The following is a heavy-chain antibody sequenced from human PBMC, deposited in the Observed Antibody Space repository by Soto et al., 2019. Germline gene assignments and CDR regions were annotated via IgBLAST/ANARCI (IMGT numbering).Heavy chain of an antibody. CDR2: MSYDGTKE. V-gene: IGHV3-30*03. J-gene: IGHJ4*02. D-gene: IGHD6-13*01. CDR3: ARERFRIAAATVTAGGY. Sequence: PGGSLRLSCAASGFTLTTYGMHWVRQAPGKGLEWVAAMSYDGTKEYYADSVKGRFTISRDSSRNTLFLQLNSLRSDDTAVYYCARERFRIAAATVTAGGYWGQGTLVTVSS. CDR1: GFTLTTYG.